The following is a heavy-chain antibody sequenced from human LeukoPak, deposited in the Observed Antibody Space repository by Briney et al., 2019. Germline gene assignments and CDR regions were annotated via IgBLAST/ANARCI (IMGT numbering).Heavy chain of an antibody. J-gene: IGHJ6*03. V-gene: IGHV1-69*05. CDR3: ARVVSSRWYWAPPEGYSYYYMDV. Sequence: SVTVSCKASGGTFSSYAISWVRQAPGQGLEWMGGIIPIFGTANDAQKFQGRVTITTDESTSTAYMDLSSLRSEDTAVYYCARVVSSRWYWAPPEGYSYYYMDVWGKGTTVTVSS. CDR1: GGTFSSYA. D-gene: IGHD6-19*01. CDR2: IIPIFGTA.